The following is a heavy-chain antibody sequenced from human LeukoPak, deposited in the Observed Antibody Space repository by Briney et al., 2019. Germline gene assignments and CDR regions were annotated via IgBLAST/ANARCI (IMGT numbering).Heavy chain of an antibody. V-gene: IGHV4-34*01. CDR1: SGSFSGYY. CDR2: INHSGST. J-gene: IGHJ6*04. Sequence: PSETLSLTCAVYSGSFSGYYWSWIRQPPGKGLEWIGEINHSGSTNYNPSLKSRVTISVDTSKNQFSLKLSSVTAADTAVYYCARDSYYYYGMDVWGKGTTVTVSS. CDR3: ARDSYYYYGMDV.